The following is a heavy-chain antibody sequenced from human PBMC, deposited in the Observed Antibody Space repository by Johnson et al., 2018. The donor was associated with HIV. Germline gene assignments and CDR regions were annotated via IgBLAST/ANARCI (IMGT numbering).Heavy chain of an antibody. D-gene: IGHD6-19*01. CDR3: ARGEQWLVPDSEDAFDI. CDR1: GFTFSSYA. Sequence: VQLVESGGGLVQPGGSLRLSCAASGFTFSSYAMSWVRQAPGKGLEWVSAISGSGGSTYYADSVKGRFPISRDNSKNTLYLQMNSLRAEDTAVYYCARGEQWLVPDSEDAFDIWGQGTMVTVSS. J-gene: IGHJ3*02. CDR2: ISGSGGST. V-gene: IGHV3-23*04.